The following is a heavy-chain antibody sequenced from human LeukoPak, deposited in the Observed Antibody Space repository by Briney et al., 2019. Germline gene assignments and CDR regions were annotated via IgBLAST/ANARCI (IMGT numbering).Heavy chain of an antibody. CDR3: TRQRSTPTDYYGMDV. D-gene: IGHD6-13*01. V-gene: IGHV6-1*01. Sequence: SQTLSLTCAISGDTVSSNTAAWNWIRQSPSRGLEWLGRTYYRSKWNNDYAVSVQNRITINPDTSKNQFSLQLKSATPEDTAVYYCTRQRSTPTDYYGMDVWGQGTTVTVSS. CDR2: TYYRSKWNN. CDR1: GDTVSSNTAA. J-gene: IGHJ6*02.